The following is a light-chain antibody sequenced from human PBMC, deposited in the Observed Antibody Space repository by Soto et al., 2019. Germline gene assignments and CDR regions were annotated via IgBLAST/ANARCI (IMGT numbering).Light chain of an antibody. CDR1: QGIRND. J-gene: IGKJ1*01. CDR3: LQDHNYPLT. CDR2: AAS. V-gene: IGKV1-6*01. Sequence: AIQMTQSPSSLSASVGDRVTITCRASQGIRNDLGWYQQKPGKAPKLLIYAASTSQSGVPSRFSGSGSGTDFTLTISNLQPEDFATYYCLQDHNYPLTFGQGTKLDMK.